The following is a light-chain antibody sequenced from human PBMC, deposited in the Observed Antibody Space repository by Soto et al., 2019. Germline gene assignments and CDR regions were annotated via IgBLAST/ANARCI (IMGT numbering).Light chain of an antibody. CDR1: QSFRSN. CDR2: GAS. J-gene: IGKJ1*01. V-gene: IGKV3-20*01. Sequence: FVLPQSQCTLSLSPGEGSTLSCMASQSFRSNLAWYQQKPGQAPRLLIYGASNRATGIPDRFGGSGSGTDFTLTISRLEPEDFAVYYCQQYSGSPMTFGQGTMV. CDR3: QQYSGSPMT.